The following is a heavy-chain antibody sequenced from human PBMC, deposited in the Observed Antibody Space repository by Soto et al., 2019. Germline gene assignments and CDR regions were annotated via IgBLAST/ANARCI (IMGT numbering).Heavy chain of an antibody. D-gene: IGHD2-21*02. CDR2: FMPLFGTA. V-gene: IGHV1-69*01. J-gene: IGHJ3*01. CDR3: AKRAYCGGDCFAFDV. Sequence: QVQLVQSGAEVKKPGSSVRVSCKASGGINWVRQAPGHGLEWMGGFMPLFGTADYAQRFHGRVKITADELTNTSYMELRSLRSEDTAVYYCAKRAYCGGDCFAFDVWGQGTAVTVSS. CDR1: GG.